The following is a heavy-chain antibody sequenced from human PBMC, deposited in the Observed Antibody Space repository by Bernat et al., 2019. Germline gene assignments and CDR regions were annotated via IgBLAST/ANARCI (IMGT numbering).Heavy chain of an antibody. V-gene: IGHV4-31*03. CDR2: IYYSGST. D-gene: IGHD2-2*01. CDR1: AGSISSGGYY. Sequence: QLQLQESGPGLVKPSETLSLTCTVSAGSISSGGYYWSWIRQHPGKGLEWIGYIYYSGSTYYNPSLKSRVTISVDTSKNQFSLKLSSVTAADTAVYYCAREARDIVVVPAAFDAFDIWGQGTMVTVSS. CDR3: AREARDIVVVPAAFDAFDI. J-gene: IGHJ3*02.